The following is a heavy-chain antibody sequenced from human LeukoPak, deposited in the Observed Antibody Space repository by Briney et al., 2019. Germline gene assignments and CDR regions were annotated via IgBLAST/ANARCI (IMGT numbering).Heavy chain of an antibody. D-gene: IGHD1-26*01. CDR1: GYTFTNYD. V-gene: IGHV1-8*03. CDR2: MNPNRGNT. J-gene: IGHJ4*02. CDR3: AKEKATGEVTHFDY. Sequence: ASVKVSCKASGYTFTNYDINWVRQATGQGLEWMGWMNPNRGNTAYAQKFQGRVTITRNTSISTTYMELSSLKSEDTAVYYCAKEKATGEVTHFDYWGQGTLVSVSS.